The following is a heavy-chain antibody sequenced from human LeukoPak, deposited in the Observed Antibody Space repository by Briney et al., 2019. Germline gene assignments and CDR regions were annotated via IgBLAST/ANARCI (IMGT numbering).Heavy chain of an antibody. J-gene: IGHJ2*01. V-gene: IGHV3-21*05. CDR3: TREDNWYFDL. CDR2: INTGSTYT. CDR1: GFTFSSYS. Sequence: GGSLRLSCSASGFTFSSYSMHWVRQAPGKGLEWLSYINTGSTYTNYANSVKGRFTISRDNAKNSLYLQLNSLRAEDTAVYYCTREDNWYFDLWGRGTLVTVSS.